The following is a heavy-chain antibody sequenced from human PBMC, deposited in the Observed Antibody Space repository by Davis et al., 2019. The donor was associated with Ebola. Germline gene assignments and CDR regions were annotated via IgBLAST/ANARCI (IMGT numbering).Heavy chain of an antibody. D-gene: IGHD3-10*02. J-gene: IGHJ3*01. V-gene: IGHV3-23*01. CDR2: MSGSEDRT. CDR3: TTSYVGIVYASDV. Sequence: GGSLRLSCAASGFTFNTYAMSWVRQAPGKGPEWVSGMSGSEDRTNYADSVRGRFTISRDNSKNTVYLQLDRLRVEDTATYYCTTSYVGIVYASDVWGQGSKVVVSS. CDR1: GFTFNTYA.